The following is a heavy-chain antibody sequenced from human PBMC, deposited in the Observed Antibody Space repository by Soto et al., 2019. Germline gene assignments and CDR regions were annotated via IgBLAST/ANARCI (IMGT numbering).Heavy chain of an antibody. CDR2: TNSDGSDT. J-gene: IGHJ4*02. D-gene: IGHD6-19*01. CDR1: GFTFSSYW. Sequence: EVQLVESGGGLVQPGGSLRLSCAASGFTFSSYWMYWVRQAPGKGLVWVSRTNSDGSDTSYADSVKGRFTISRDNAKNTLYLQMNSLRAEDTAVYYWARDRGWSLFDYWGQGTLVTVSS. CDR3: ARDRGWSLFDY. V-gene: IGHV3-74*01.